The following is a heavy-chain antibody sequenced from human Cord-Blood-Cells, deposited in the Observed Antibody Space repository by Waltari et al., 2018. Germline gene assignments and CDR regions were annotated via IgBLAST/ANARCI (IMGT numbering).Heavy chain of an antibody. CDR2: ISYDGSKK. CDR1: GFTFSSYA. V-gene: IGHV3-30*04. Sequence: VQLVESGGGVVQPGRCLRLSCAASGFTFSSYAMHWVRQAPGTGREWVAVISYDGSKKYYADSVKGRFTISRDNSKNTLYLQMNSLRAEDTAVYYCARAAGGSYFDYWGQGTLVTVSS. D-gene: IGHD1-26*01. CDR3: ARAAGGSYFDY. J-gene: IGHJ4*02.